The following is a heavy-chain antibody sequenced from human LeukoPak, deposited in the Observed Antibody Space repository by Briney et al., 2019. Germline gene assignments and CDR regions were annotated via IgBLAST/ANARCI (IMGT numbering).Heavy chain of an antibody. J-gene: IGHJ4*02. CDR1: GFTFNNFA. V-gene: IGHV3-23*01. CDR2: ISGSGGNT. CDR3: AKGLRGSSYDY. D-gene: IGHD6-13*01. Sequence: GGSLRLSCAASGFTFNNFAMSWVRQAPGKGLEWVSGISGSGGNTHYADSVKGRFTIDRDNSKNKLYLQMNSLRDEDTALYYCAKGLRGSSYDYWGQGTLVTVAS.